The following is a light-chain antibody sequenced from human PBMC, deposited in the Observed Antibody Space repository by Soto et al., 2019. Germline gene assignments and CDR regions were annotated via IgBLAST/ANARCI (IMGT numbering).Light chain of an antibody. V-gene: IGKV3-20*01. CDR3: HQYGSSPPVT. CDR2: GAS. J-gene: IGKJ5*01. Sequence: EIVLTQSPGTLSLSPGERATLSCRASQSVSSSYLAWYQQKPGQAPRLLIYGASSRATGIPDRFSGSGSGTDFTLTISILEPEDFAVDYCHQYGSSPPVTFGQGTRLEIK. CDR1: QSVSSSY.